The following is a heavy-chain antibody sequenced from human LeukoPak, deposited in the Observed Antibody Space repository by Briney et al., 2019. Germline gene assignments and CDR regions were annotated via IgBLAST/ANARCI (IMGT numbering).Heavy chain of an antibody. J-gene: IGHJ4*02. Sequence: PGGSLRLSCAASGFTFSSIPMSWVRQAPGKGLEWVSSISNIPYYADSVKGRSTISRDNAKNSLYLQMNSLRAEDTAVYYCARENFQYWAQGTLVTVSS. CDR3: ARENFQY. CDR2: ISNIP. CDR1: GFTFSSIP. V-gene: IGHV3-21*01.